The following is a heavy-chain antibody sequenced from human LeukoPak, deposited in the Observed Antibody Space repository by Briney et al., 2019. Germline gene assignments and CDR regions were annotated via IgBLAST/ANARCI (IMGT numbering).Heavy chain of an antibody. J-gene: IGHJ6*03. CDR2: IYTSGST. CDR1: GGSISSGSYY. D-gene: IGHD3-10*01. Sequence: SQTLSLTCTVSGGSISSGSYYWSRIRQPARKGLEWIGRIYTSGSTNYNPSLKSRVTISVDTSKNQFSLKLSSVTAADTAVYYCASTARQYGSGSYYHYYYYMDVWGKGTTVTVSS. V-gene: IGHV4-61*02. CDR3: ASTARQYGSGSYYHYYYYMDV.